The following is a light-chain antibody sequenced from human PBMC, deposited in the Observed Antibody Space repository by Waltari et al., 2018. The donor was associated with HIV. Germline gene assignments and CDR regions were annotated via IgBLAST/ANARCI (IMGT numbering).Light chain of an antibody. V-gene: IGLV7-46*01. Sequence: QVVVTQEPSLSVSPGGTVTGTCSSVTGSVSRNQYAHWIQLNPGQPPRTLIYETDKRQPSTAGRFAGSLIGGRAALMLAGALPEDEADYYCLLSYSGVRVFGGGTKLTV. CDR2: ETD. CDR3: LLSYSGVRV. CDR1: TGSVSRNQY. J-gene: IGLJ3*02.